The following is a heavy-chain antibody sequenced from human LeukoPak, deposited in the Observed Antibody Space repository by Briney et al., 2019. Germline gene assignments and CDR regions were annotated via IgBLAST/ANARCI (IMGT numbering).Heavy chain of an antibody. Sequence: PGRSLRLSCAASGFTFDDYAMHWVRHAPGKGLEWVSGISWNSGSIGYADSVKGRFTISRDNAKNSLYLQMNSLRAEDTALYYCAKEFYDSWGQGTMVTVSS. D-gene: IGHD3-3*01. CDR1: GFTFDDYA. CDR3: AKEFYDS. V-gene: IGHV3-9*01. J-gene: IGHJ3*01. CDR2: ISWNSGSI.